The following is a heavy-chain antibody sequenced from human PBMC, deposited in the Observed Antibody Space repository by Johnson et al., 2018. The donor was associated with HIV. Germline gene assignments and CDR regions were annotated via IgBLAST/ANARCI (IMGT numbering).Heavy chain of an antibody. J-gene: IGHJ3*02. V-gene: IGHV3-30-3*01. CDR2: ISYDGNNK. Sequence: QVQLVESGGGVVQPGRSLRLSCAASGFTFNSYAMHWVRQAPGKGLEWVAVISYDGNNKYYADSVKGRFTISRDNSKNTVYLQMNSLRAEDTAVYYCARVSGWIAVVDDAFDIWGQGTMVTVSS. CDR1: GFTFNSYA. CDR3: ARVSGWIAVVDDAFDI. D-gene: IGHD6-19*01.